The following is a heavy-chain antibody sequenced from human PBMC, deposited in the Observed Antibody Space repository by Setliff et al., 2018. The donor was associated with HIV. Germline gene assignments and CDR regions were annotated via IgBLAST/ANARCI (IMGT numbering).Heavy chain of an antibody. D-gene: IGHD5-12*01. CDR1: GGSFSDYS. J-gene: IGHJ4*02. Sequence: SETLSLTCAVYGGSFSDYSWNWVRQPPGKGLEWIGEINHSGSTNYSPSLKSRVTISADTSKKQFSLNVTSVTAADTAVYYCARRGWNGYTAFDCWGQGTQVTVSS. CDR2: INHSGST. V-gene: IGHV4-34*01. CDR3: ARRGWNGYTAFDC.